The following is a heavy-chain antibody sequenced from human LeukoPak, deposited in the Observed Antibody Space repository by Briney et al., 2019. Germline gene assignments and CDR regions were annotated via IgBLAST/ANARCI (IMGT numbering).Heavy chain of an antibody. Sequence: ASVKVSCKASGYTFTNYGFSWVRQAPGQGLEWMGWSTPYNTNTDYALKFQDRVTMTTDTSTNTVYTELRSLRADDTAMYFCARRGLYYYDRSGRANYHFDHWGQGTLVTVAS. CDR1: GYTFTNYG. D-gene: IGHD3-22*01. V-gene: IGHV1-18*01. CDR3: ARRGLYYYDRSGRANYHFDH. J-gene: IGHJ4*02. CDR2: STPYNTNT.